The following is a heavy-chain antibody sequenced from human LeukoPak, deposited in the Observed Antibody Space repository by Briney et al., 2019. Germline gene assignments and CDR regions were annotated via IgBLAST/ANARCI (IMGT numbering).Heavy chain of an antibody. V-gene: IGHV4-38-2*02. D-gene: IGHD6-19*01. Sequence: SETLSLTCTVSGYSISSGYYWGWIRQPPGKGLEWIGSIYHSGSTYYNPSLKSRVTISVDTSKNQFSLKLSSVTAADTAVYYCAREHRDVFYSSGWDDYWAREPWSPSPQ. CDR3: AREHRDVFYSSGWDDY. J-gene: IGHJ4*02. CDR1: GYSISSGYY. CDR2: IYHSGST.